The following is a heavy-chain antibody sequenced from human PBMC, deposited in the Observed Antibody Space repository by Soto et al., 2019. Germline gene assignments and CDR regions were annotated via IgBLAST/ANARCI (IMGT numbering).Heavy chain of an antibody. CDR1: GGTFSSYA. J-gene: IGHJ6*02. Sequence: GASVKVSCKASGGTFSSYAISWVRQAPGQGLEWMGGIIPIFGTANYAQKFQGRVTITADESTSTAYMELSSLRSEDTAVYYCARGVPRGYSYGFNYYYYGMDVWGRGTTVTVSS. CDR3: ARGVPRGYSYGFNYYYYGMDV. CDR2: IIPIFGTA. V-gene: IGHV1-69*13. D-gene: IGHD5-18*01.